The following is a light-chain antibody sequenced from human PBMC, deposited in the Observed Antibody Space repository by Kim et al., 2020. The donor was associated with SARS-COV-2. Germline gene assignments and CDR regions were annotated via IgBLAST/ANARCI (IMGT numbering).Light chain of an antibody. J-gene: IGLJ2*01. CDR1: SSDIGGHNY. Sequence: QSALTQPASVSGSPGQSITISCTGTSSDIGGHNYVSWYQHHPGKAPKVIIYDVTIRPSGVSNRFSGSKSGNTASLIISGLQAEDEADYYCSSYADSVVFGGGTQLTVL. CDR2: DVT. CDR3: SSYADSVV. V-gene: IGLV2-14*03.